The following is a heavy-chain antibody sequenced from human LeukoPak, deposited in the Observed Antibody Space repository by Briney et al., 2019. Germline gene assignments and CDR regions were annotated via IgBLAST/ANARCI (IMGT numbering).Heavy chain of an antibody. CDR1: GFTFSSYA. Sequence: PGGSLRLSCAASGFTFSSYAMSWVRQAPGKGLEWVSAISGAGISTYYADSVKGRFTISRDNSKNTLFLQMNSLRAEDTAVYYCAKDVRGYCSSTSCPKDSWGQGALVTVSP. CDR3: AKDVRGYCSSTSCPKDS. V-gene: IGHV3-23*01. J-gene: IGHJ4*02. D-gene: IGHD2-2*01. CDR2: ISGAGIST.